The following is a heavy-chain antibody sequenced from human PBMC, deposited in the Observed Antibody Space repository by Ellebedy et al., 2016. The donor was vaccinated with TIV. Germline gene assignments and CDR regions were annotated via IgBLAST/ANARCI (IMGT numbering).Heavy chain of an antibody. D-gene: IGHD2-15*01. CDR1: GGSISSGGYY. V-gene: IGHV4-31*03. J-gene: IGHJ4*02. CDR3: ARGYCSGGSCCLDY. CDR2: IYYSGST. Sequence: SETLSLXCTVSGGSISSGGYYWSWIRQHPGKGLEWIGYIYYSGSTYYNPSLKSRVTISVDTSKNQFSLKLSSVTAADTAVYYCARGYCSGGSCCLDYWGQGTLVTVSS.